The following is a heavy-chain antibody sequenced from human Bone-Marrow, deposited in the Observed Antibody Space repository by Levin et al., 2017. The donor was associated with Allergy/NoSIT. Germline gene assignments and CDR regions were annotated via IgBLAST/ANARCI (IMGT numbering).Heavy chain of an antibody. D-gene: IGHD5-18*01. CDR3: ARALVDTATLFDY. V-gene: IGHV3-30-3*01. CDR1: GFTFSSYA. J-gene: IGHJ4*02. Sequence: GESLKISCAASGFTFSSYAMHWVRQAPGKGLEWVAVISYDGSNKYYADSVKGRFTISRDNSKNTLYLQMNSLRAEDTAVYYCARALVDTATLFDYWGQGTLVTVSS. CDR2: ISYDGSNK.